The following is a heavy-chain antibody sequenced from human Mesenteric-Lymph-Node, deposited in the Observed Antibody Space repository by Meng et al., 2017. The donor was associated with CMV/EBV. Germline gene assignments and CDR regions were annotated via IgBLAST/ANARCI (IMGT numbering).Heavy chain of an antibody. V-gene: IGHV3-30*02. J-gene: IGHJ4*02. Sequence: GGSRRLSCAASGFAFSGYGMHWVRQAPGKGLQWLAFIRYDGSIRSYTDSIQGRFTIFRDNSENTLSLQMNSLRAEDTAVYYCVKDLGPGDSWGQGTLVTVSS. CDR1: GFAFSGYG. CDR2: IRYDGSIR. D-gene: IGHD4-17*01. CDR3: VKDLGPGDS.